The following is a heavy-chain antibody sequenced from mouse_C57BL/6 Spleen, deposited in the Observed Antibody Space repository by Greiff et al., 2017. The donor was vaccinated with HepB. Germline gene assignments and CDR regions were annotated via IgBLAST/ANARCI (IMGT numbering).Heavy chain of an antibody. CDR3: DRNGGKGYRDV. D-gene: IGHD5-1-1*01. CDR1: GFSLTSYG. CDR2: IWSGGST. V-gene: IGHV2-2*01. J-gene: IGHJ1*03. Sequence: VQVVESGPGLVQPSQSLSITCTVSGFSLTSYGVHWVRQSPGKGLEWLGVIWSGGSTDYNAAFISRLSISKDNSKSQVFFKMNSLRADDTAIYYCDRNGGKGYRDVWGTGTTDTVSS.